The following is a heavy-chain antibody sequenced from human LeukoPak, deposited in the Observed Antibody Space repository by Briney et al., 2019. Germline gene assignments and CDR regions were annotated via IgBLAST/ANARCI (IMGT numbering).Heavy chain of an antibody. J-gene: IGHJ3*02. CDR2: INPSGGST. Sequence: GASVKVSCKASGYTFTSYYMHWVRQAPGQGLEWMGIINPSGGSTSYAQKFQGRVTMTRDTSTSTVYMELSSLRSEDTAVYYCARVGDSSGRHHDAFDIWGQGTMVTVSS. CDR1: GYTFTSYY. V-gene: IGHV1-46*01. CDR3: ARVGDSSGRHHDAFDI. D-gene: IGHD3-22*01.